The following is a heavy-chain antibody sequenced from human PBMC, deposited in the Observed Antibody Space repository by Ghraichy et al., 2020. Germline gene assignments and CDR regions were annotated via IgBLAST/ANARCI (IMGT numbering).Heavy chain of an antibody. J-gene: IGHJ6*02. CDR1: GFTFSSYS. CDR3: ARGAYCSGGSCYSGYYYYGMDV. V-gene: IGHV3-21*01. CDR2: ISSSSSYI. D-gene: IGHD2-15*01. Sequence: GGSLRLSCAASGFTFSSYSMNWVRQAPGKGLEWVSSISSSSSYIYYADSVKGRFTISRDNAKNPLYLQMNSLRAEDTAVYYCARGAYCSGGSCYSGYYYYGMDVWGQGTTVTVSS.